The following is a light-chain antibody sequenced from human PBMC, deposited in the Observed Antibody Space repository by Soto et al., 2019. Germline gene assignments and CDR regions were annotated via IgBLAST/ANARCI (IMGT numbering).Light chain of an antibody. J-gene: IGLJ2*01. CDR3: SSFAGNNKLV. CDR1: SSDVGGYNY. CDR2: EVS. V-gene: IGLV2-8*01. Sequence: QSVLTQPPSASGSPGQSVTLSCTGTSSDVGGYNYVSWYQQHPGKAPKLMISEVSKRPSGVPDRFSGSKSGNTASLTVSGLQAEDEADYYCSSFAGNNKLVFGGGTKLTVL.